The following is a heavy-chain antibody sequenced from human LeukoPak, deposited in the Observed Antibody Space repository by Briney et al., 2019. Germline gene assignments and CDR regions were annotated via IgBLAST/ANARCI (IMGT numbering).Heavy chain of an antibody. CDR1: EFTFSDYY. D-gene: IGHD3-10*01. CDR2: ISYSGDTI. Sequence: GGSLRLSCAASEFTFSDYYMSWIRQAPGKGLERVSYISYSGDTIYYADSVKGRFTVSRDNAKNSLYLQMNSLRAEDTAVYYCARTMVRGVKFALHDAFDIWGQGTMVTVSS. J-gene: IGHJ3*02. CDR3: ARTMVRGVKFALHDAFDI. V-gene: IGHV3-11*01.